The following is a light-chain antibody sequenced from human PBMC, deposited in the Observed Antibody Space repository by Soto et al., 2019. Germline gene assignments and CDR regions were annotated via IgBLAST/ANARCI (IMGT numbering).Light chain of an antibody. Sequence: QSVLTQPPSVSGAPGQRVTISCTGSSSNIGAGYDVHWYQQLPGAAPKLLIYANTNRPSGVPDRFSASKSGTSASLAITGLQAEDEADYHCQSYDSSLSGSVFGGGTQLTVL. V-gene: IGLV1-40*01. CDR2: ANT. J-gene: IGLJ2*01. CDR1: SSNIGAGYD. CDR3: QSYDSSLSGSV.